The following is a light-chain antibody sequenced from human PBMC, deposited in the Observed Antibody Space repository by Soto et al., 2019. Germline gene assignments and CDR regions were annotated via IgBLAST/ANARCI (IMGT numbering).Light chain of an antibody. CDR1: TTDIQDFNS. CDR2: DVT. J-gene: IGLJ1*01. CDR3: DSYTTTNILL. Sequence: QSALTQPASVSGSPGQSITISCSGTTTDIQDFNSISWYQHHPGKAPKLVAYDVTRRPSGVSRRFSGSKSGLTASLTISGLQAEDEADYCCDSYTTTNILLFGTATQLTVL. V-gene: IGLV2-14*01.